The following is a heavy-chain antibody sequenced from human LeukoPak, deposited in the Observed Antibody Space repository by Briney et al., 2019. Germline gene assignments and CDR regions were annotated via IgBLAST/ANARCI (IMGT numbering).Heavy chain of an antibody. Sequence: PSETLSLTCTVSGGSISSYYWSWIRQPAGKGLEWIGRIYTSGSTNYNPSLKSRVTMPVDTSKNQFSLKLSSVTAADTAVYYCASTYLYSGYEHTDYWGQGTLVTVSS. CDR3: ASTYLYSGYEHTDY. CDR2: IYTSGST. CDR1: GGSISSYY. J-gene: IGHJ4*02. D-gene: IGHD5-12*01. V-gene: IGHV4-4*07.